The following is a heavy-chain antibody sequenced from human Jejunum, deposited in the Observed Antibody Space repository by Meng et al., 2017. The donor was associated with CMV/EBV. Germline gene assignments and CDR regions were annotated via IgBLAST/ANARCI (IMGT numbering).Heavy chain of an antibody. Sequence: QEAGQVLVRPYQALLFPFSVAGGSIVSGYYLWGCNRQTPGKGLGCVGYIHDTGSTYYNPPLKSRVDISLGTYRNHFSLTLSSVTAEDTAVYFCARGSIFVSFDSWGQGTLVTVSS. CDR1: GGSIVSGYYL. V-gene: IGHV4-30-4*01. CDR3: ARGSIFVSFDS. D-gene: IGHD3-3*01. J-gene: IGHJ4*02. CDR2: IHDTGST.